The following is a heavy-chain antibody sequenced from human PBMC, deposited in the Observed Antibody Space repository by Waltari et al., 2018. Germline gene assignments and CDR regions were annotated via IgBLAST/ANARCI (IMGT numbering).Heavy chain of an antibody. V-gene: IGHV3-7*01. J-gene: IGHJ4*02. CDR1: GFTFSNYW. CDR2: RRRCGNAL. Sequence: EVHLVESGGGLAQPWGSLRLSCAASGFTFSNYWMSWVRQAPGKGLRWWATRRRCGNALSKVNAGKRRLNISSENAQNAWYLQMDSRRADDTAVYYCVRECRDTPIGPLFEHSGPGALVTVSS. CDR3: VRECRDTPIGPLFEH. D-gene: IGHD5-18*01.